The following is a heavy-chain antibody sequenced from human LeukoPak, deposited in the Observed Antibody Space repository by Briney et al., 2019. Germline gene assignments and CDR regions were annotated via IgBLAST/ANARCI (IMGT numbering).Heavy chain of an antibody. D-gene: IGHD2-15*01. CDR2: IYYSGST. J-gene: IGHJ6*02. V-gene: IGHV4-59*01. Sequence: SETLSLTCTVSGGSISSYYWSWIRQPPGKGLEWIGYIYYSGSTNYNPSLKSRVTISVDTSKNQFSLKLSSVTAADTAVYYCARVPVVAATPVHYYYGMDVWGQGTTVTVSS. CDR3: ARVPVVAATPVHYYYGMDV. CDR1: GGSISSYY.